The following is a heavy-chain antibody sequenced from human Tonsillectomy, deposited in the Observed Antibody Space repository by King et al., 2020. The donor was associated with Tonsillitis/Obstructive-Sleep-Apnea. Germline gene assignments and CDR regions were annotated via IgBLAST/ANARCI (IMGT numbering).Heavy chain of an antibody. CDR1: GYSFTSYW. CDR3: ARQDAPLFFYFATAV. J-gene: IGHJ6*02. CDR2: IDPSDSYT. D-gene: IGHD2-15*01. Sequence: MQLVQSGAEVKKPGESLRISCKGSGYSFTSYWSNWVRQMPGKGREWMGRIDPSDSYTNYSPSFQGHVTLSADKSISNAYLQWSSLKASETAIYYCARQDAPLFFYFATAVWGPGTPVIVSS. V-gene: IGHV5-10-1*03.